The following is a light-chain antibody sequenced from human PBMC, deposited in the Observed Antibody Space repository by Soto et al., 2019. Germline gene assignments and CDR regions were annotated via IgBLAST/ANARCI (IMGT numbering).Light chain of an antibody. Sequence: IQMTQSPSSVSASVGDRVTITCRASQDIRGWLAWYQQKPGKAPKLLIYEASSLESGGPSRFSGSGSGTFFTLTISSLQPEDFATYYCQQANSCPLAFGGGTKVYIK. V-gene: IGKV1D-12*01. J-gene: IGKJ4*01. CDR1: QDIRGW. CDR2: EAS. CDR3: QQANSCPLA.